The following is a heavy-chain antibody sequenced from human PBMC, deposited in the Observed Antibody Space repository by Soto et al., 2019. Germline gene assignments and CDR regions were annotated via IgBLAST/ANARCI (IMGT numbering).Heavy chain of an antibody. V-gene: IGHV4-34*01. Sequence: SETLSLTCAVYGGSVSGYYWSWIRQPPGKGLEWIGEINHSGNINYSPSLKSRVTMSVDTSKNQLSLKLNSVTAADTAVYYCAKNWNWGSLVHWGQGTLVTVSS. CDR2: INHSGNI. CDR3: AKNWNWGSLVH. J-gene: IGHJ4*02. CDR1: GGSVSGYY. D-gene: IGHD7-27*01.